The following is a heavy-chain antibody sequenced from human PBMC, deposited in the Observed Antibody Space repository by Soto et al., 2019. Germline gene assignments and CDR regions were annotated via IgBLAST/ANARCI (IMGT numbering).Heavy chain of an antibody. V-gene: IGHV4-34*01. CDR3: ARGISMIDAPDKYYFDS. CDR1: GGSFRGFY. Sequence: PSETLSLTCAVSGGSFRGFYWTWIRQSPGKGLEWLGDINHVGITNYNPSLKSRVSIPVDTSKSQFSLKLSSVTAADTSIYYCARGISMIDAPDKYYFDSWGQGTLVTVSS. J-gene: IGHJ4*02. CDR2: INHVGIT. D-gene: IGHD3-22*01.